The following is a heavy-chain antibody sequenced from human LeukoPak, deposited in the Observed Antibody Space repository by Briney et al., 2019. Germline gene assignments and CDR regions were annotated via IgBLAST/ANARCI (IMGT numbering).Heavy chain of an antibody. CDR3: AREGPDYYDFWSGYYGAFDY. CDR2: INHSGST. J-gene: IGHJ4*02. Sequence: PSETLSLTCAVYGGPFSGYYWSWIRQPPGKGLEWIGEINHSGSTNYNPSLKSRVTISVDTSKNQFSLKLSSVTAADTAVYYCAREGPDYYDFWSGYYGAFDYWGQGTLVTVSS. V-gene: IGHV4-34*01. D-gene: IGHD3-3*01. CDR1: GGPFSGYY.